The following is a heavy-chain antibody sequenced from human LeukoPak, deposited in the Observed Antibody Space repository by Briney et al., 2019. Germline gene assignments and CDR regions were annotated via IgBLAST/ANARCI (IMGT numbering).Heavy chain of an antibody. CDR2: INHSGST. CDR1: GGSFSGCY. V-gene: IGHV4-34*01. J-gene: IGHJ5*02. Sequence: PSETLSLTCAVYGGSFSGCYWSWIRQPPGKGLEWIGEINHSGSTNYNPSLKSRVTISVDTSKNQFSLKLSSVTAADTAVYYCARGQGPWFDPWGQGTLVTVSS. CDR3: ARGQGPWFDP.